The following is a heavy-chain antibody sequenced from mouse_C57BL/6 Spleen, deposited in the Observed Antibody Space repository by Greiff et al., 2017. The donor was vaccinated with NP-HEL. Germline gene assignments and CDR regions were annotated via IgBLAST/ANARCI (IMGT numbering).Heavy chain of an antibody. CDR2: IDPSDSYT. V-gene: IGHV1-50*01. J-gene: IGHJ1*03. CDR1: GYTFTSYW. D-gene: IGHD2-3*01. CDR3: ARRGGYYLWYFDV. Sequence: QVQLQQSGAELVKPGASVKLSCKASGYTFTSYWMQWVKQRPGQGLEWIGEIDPSDSYTNYNQKFKGKATLTVDTSSSTAYMQLSSLTSEDSAVYYCARRGGYYLWYFDVWGTGTTVTVSS.